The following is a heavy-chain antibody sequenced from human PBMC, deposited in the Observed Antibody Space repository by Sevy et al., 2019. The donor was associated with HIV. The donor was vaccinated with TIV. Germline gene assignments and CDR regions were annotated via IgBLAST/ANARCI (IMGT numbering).Heavy chain of an antibody. CDR2: IKQDGSEK. D-gene: IGHD2-15*01. CDR1: GFTFSSYW. Sequence: GGSLRLSCAASGFTFSSYWMSWVRQAPGKGLEWVANIKQDGSEKYYVDSVKGRFTISRDNAKNSLYLQMNSLRAEDTAVYYCARAWDCSGGSCYSRLDYYYGMDVWGQGTTVTVSS. V-gene: IGHV3-7*01. J-gene: IGHJ6*02. CDR3: ARAWDCSGGSCYSRLDYYYGMDV.